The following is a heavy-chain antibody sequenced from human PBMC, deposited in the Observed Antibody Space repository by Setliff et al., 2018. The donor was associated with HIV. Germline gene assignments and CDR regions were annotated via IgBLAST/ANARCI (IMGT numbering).Heavy chain of an antibody. CDR1: GYTFTSYG. V-gene: IGHV1-18*01. CDR3: SRARVVVIADNWLEP. J-gene: IGHJ5*02. Sequence: GASVKVSCKASGYTFTSYGISWVRQAPGQGLEWMGWISAYNVNTNYAQKLQGRVTMTPDTSTSTAYMALRSLRSDDTAVYYFSRARVVVIADNWLEPWGQGTLVTV. D-gene: IGHD2-21*01. CDR2: ISAYNVNT.